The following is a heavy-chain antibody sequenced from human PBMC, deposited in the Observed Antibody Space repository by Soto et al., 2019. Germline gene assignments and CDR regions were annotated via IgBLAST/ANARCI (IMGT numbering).Heavy chain of an antibody. CDR3: ARVLVVAAWGPVDY. CDR1: GFTVSSNY. Sequence: GGSLRLSCAASGFTVSSNYMTWVRQAPGKGLEWVSVLYSSGTTYYADSVKGRFTISRDNSKNTLYLQMNSLSAEDTAVYYCARVLVVAAWGPVDYWGQGTLVTVSS. V-gene: IGHV3-53*01. CDR2: LYSSGTT. D-gene: IGHD2-15*01. J-gene: IGHJ4*02.